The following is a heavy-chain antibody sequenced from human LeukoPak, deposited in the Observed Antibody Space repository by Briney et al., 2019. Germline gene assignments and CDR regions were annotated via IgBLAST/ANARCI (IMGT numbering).Heavy chain of an antibody. Sequence: ASVKVSCKASGGTFSSYAISWVRQAPGQGLEWMGRIIPIFGTANYAQKFQVRVTMTTDESTSTAYMELSSLRYEDTAVYYCARERKPYYYDRSGYYGYDYWGQGTLVTVSS. D-gene: IGHD3-22*01. CDR1: GGTFSSYA. V-gene: IGHV1-69*05. J-gene: IGHJ4*02. CDR3: ARERKPYYYDRSGYYGYDY. CDR2: IIPIFGTA.